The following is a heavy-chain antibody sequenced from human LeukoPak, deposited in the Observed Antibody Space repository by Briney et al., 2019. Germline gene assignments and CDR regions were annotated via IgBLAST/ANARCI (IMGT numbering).Heavy chain of an antibody. Sequence: AAVKVSYEASGYTFTGYYMHRVRQAPGQGIEWMGIINPSGGSTSYAQKFQGRVTMTRDTSTSTVYMELSSLRSEDTAVYYCARSGVTTDYYFDYWGQGTLVTVSS. D-gene: IGHD4-17*01. CDR3: ARSGVTTDYYFDY. CDR1: GYTFTGYY. V-gene: IGHV1-46*01. J-gene: IGHJ4*02. CDR2: INPSGGST.